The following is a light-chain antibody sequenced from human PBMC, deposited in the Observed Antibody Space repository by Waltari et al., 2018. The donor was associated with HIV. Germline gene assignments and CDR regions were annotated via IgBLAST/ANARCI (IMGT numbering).Light chain of an antibody. Sequence: EIVLTQSPGTLSLSPGDRATLSCRASQSVTRNFLAWYQQKRGQAPRLLIYDASTRATGIPDRFSGGGSGTDFTPTISRLEPEDFAVYYCLQYGSSWYTFGQGTNLDI. CDR2: DAS. V-gene: IGKV3-20*01. CDR1: QSVTRNF. J-gene: IGKJ2*01. CDR3: LQYGSSWYT.